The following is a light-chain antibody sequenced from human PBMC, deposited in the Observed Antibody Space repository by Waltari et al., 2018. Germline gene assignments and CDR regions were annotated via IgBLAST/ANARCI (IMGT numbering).Light chain of an antibody. CDR2: STS. V-gene: IGLV1-44*01. Sequence: QSVVTQPPSASGTPGQSVTISCSGSRSNIGSNTVSWYQVLPRSAPKLLIQSTSHRPSGITDRFSGSKSGTSASLAISGLQFDDEADYYCAAWDGSLYGYVLGTGTKVTVL. CDR3: AAWDGSLYGYV. J-gene: IGLJ1*01. CDR1: RSNIGSNT.